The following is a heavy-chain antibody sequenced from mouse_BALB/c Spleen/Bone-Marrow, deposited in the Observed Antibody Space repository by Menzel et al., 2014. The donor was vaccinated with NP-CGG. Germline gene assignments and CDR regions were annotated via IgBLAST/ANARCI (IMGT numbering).Heavy chain of an antibody. CDR3: ARDENVGIYWYFDV. CDR2: IRNKAKGYTT. J-gene: IGHJ1*01. V-gene: IGHV7-3*02. CDR1: GFTLTDYY. Sequence: EVRVVESGGGSVQPGGSLRLSCATSGFTLTDYYMSWVRQPPGKALEWLGFIRNKAKGYTTDYSASVKGRFTISRDNSQRILYLQMNTLRAEDSATYYCARDENVGIYWYFDVWGAGTTVIVSS.